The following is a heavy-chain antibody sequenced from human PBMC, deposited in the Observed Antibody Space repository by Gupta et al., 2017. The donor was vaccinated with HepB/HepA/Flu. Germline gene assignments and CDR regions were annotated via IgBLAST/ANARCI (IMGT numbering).Heavy chain of an antibody. Sequence: QITLKESGPTLVKPTQTLTLTCTFSGFSLSTSGVGVGWIRQPPGKALEWLALIYWDDDKRYSPSLKSRLTITKDTSKNQVVLTMTNMDPVDTATYYCAHRWGYYDSSGYPYWGQGTLVTVSS. CDR2: IYWDDDK. V-gene: IGHV2-5*02. J-gene: IGHJ4*02. D-gene: IGHD3-22*01. CDR3: AHRWGYYDSSGYPY. CDR1: GFSLSTSGVG.